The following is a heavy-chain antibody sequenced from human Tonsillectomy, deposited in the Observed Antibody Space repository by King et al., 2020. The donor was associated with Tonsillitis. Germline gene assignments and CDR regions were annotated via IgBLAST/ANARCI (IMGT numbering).Heavy chain of an antibody. V-gene: IGHV3-30-3*01. J-gene: IGHJ3*01. CDR1: GFTFSSYA. Sequence: HVQLVESGGGVVQPGRSLRLSCAASGFTFSSYAMHWVRQAPGKGLEWVAVISYDGSNKYYVDSVKGRFTISRDNSKNTLYLQMNSLRAEDTAVYYCGRDQSYYDSSGYYSDWGQGTMVTVSS. CDR3: GRDQSYYDSSGYYSD. CDR2: ISYDGSNK. D-gene: IGHD3-22*01.